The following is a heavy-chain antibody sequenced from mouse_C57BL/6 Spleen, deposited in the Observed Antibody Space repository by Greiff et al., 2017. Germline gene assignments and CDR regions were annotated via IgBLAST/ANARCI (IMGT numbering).Heavy chain of an antibody. Sequence: QVQLQQPGAELVKPGASVKMSCKASGYTFTSYWITWVKQRPGQGLEWIGDIYPGSGSTNYNEKFKSKATLTVDTSSSTAYMQLSSLTSEDSAVYYCAREGVVAWYFDTGAQGPRSPSPQ. V-gene: IGHV1-55*01. D-gene: IGHD1-1*01. J-gene: IGHJ1*03. CDR1: GYTFTSYW. CDR3: AREGVVAWYFDT. CDR2: IYPGSGST.